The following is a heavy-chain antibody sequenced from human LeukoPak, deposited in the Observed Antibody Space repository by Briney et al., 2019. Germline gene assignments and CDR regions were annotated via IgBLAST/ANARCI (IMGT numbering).Heavy chain of an antibody. D-gene: IGHD3-10*01. Sequence: ASVKVSCKASGYTFTGYYMHWVRQAPGQGLEWMGWINPNSGGTNYAQKFQGRVTMTRDTSISTAYMELSRLRSDDMAVYYCARVRDDDYYYGMDVWGQGTTVTVSS. J-gene: IGHJ6*02. CDR1: GYTFTGYY. CDR2: INPNSGGT. CDR3: ARVRDDDYYYGMDV. V-gene: IGHV1-2*02.